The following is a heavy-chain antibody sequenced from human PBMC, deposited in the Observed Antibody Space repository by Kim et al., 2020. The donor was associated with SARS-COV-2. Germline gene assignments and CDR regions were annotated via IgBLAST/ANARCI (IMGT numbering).Heavy chain of an antibody. CDR1: GFTVSSNF. V-gene: IGHV3-53*01. CDR3: ARGRGSNVRDAFVG. CDR2: IYGGGST. J-gene: IGHJ3*01. Sequence: GGSLRLSCAASGFTVSSNFMSWVRQAPGKGLEWVSIIYGGGSTYYGDSVKGRFTISRDNSKSTLHLQMNSRRTEDTAVYYCARGRGSNVRDAFVGWGQG. D-gene: IGHD3-16*01.